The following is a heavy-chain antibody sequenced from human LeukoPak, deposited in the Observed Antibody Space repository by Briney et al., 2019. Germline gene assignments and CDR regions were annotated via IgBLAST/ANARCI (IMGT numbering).Heavy chain of an antibody. D-gene: IGHD3-3*01. Sequence: GRSLRLSCAASGFTFSSYGMHWVRQAPGKGLEWVAVISYDGSNKYYADSVKGRFTISRDNSKNTLYLQMNSLRAEDTAVYYCAKVEWTRGHDAFDIWGQGTMVTVSS. J-gene: IGHJ3*02. CDR1: GFTFSSYG. CDR2: ISYDGSNK. V-gene: IGHV3-30*18. CDR3: AKVEWTRGHDAFDI.